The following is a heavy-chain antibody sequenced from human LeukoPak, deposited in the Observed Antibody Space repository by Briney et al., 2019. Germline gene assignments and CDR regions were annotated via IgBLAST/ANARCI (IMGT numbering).Heavy chain of an antibody. J-gene: IGHJ4*02. D-gene: IGHD2-8*01. CDR3: ARERNGGSIDY. CDR1: GGSISSGDYY. CDR2: IYYSGST. V-gene: IGHV4-30-4*08. Sequence: SETLSLTCTVSGGSISSGDYYWSWIRQPPGKGLEWIGYIYYSGSTYYNPSLKSRVTISVDTSKNQLSLKLSSVTAADTAVYYCARERNGGSIDYWGQGTLVTVSS.